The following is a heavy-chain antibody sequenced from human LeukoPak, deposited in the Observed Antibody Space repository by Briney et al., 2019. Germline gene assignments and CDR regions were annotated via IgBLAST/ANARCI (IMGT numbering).Heavy chain of an antibody. Sequence: GASVKVSCKASGYTFTSYYMHWVRQAPGQGLEWMGIINPSGGSTSYAQKFQGRVTMTRDMSTSTVYMELSSLRSEDTAVYYCARANQVWKSREVAAFNWFDPWGQGTLVTVSS. J-gene: IGHJ5*02. D-gene: IGHD2-15*01. CDR1: GYTFTSYY. CDR3: ARANQVWKSREVAAFNWFDP. V-gene: IGHV1-46*01. CDR2: INPSGGST.